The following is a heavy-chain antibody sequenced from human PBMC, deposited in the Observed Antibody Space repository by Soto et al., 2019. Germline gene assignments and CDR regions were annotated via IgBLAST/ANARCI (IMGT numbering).Heavy chain of an antibody. CDR2: IYYTGRT. V-gene: IGHV4-59*01. CDR1: GVSISDYY. CDR3: ARKSSIYSTWPLLDY. Sequence: PSETLSLTCTVSGVSISDYYWSLIRQPPGKGLEWIAYIYYTGRTFYNPSLKGRVTISVDTSKNQFSLKLSSVTAADTAVYYCARKSSIYSTWPLLDYWGRGTLVTVSS. D-gene: IGHD6-13*01. J-gene: IGHJ4*02.